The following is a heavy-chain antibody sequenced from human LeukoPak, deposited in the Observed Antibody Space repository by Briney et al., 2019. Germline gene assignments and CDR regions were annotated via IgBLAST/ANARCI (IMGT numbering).Heavy chain of an antibody. Sequence: GGYLRLSCVASGFTFRTYWMNWVRQAPGKGLEWVGNIKEDGGKAYYVDSVKGRFTISRDNAKNSLYLQLSTLRVEDTAVYYCARDSPGYSGNECWGQGTLVTVS. CDR2: IKEDGGKA. V-gene: IGHV3-7*01. D-gene: IGHD4-11*01. CDR1: GFTFRTYW. CDR3: ARDSPGYSGNEC. J-gene: IGHJ4*02.